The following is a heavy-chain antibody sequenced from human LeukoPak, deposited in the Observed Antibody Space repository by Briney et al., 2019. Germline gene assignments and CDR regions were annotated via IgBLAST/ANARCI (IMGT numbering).Heavy chain of an antibody. CDR3: ARAEVLLSYGHNKHCSDV. D-gene: IGHD3-10*01. V-gene: IGHV1-3*01. CDR1: GYTFTNYA. CDR2: INGGLENT. Sequence: VASVKVSCKASGYTFTNYAIHWVRQAPGQSLEWMGQINGGLENTKYSQRFLGRVTITRDISANTAYMELSSLTSEDTAVYYCARAEVLLSYGHNKHCSDVWGQGTTVTVSS. J-gene: IGHJ6*02.